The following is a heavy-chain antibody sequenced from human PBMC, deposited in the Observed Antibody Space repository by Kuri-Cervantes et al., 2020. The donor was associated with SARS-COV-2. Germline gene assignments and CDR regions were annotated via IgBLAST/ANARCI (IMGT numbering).Heavy chain of an antibody. Sequence: SETLSLTCTVSGGSISSYHWSWIRQPPGKGLEWIGYIYYSGSTNYNPSLKSRVTISVDTSKNQFSLKLSSVTAADTAVYYCARGAIAAAAFDYWGQGTLVTVSS. CDR1: GGSISSYH. V-gene: IGHV4-59*12. CDR3: ARGAIAAAAFDY. J-gene: IGHJ4*02. CDR2: IYYSGST. D-gene: IGHD6-13*01.